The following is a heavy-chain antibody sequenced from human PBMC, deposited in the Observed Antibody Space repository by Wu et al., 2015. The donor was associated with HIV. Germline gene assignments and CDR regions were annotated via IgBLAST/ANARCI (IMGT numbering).Heavy chain of an antibody. V-gene: IGHV1-2*02. CDR3: TKDYGIVGSTLPEYFQH. D-gene: IGHD1-26*01. J-gene: IGHJ1*01. CDR1: GYNFIDNY. CDR2: INPNSGGS. Sequence: QVQLMQSGAEVKKPGASVKVSCKTSGYNFIDNYIHWMRQAPGQGLEWMGWINPNSGGSRSPQKFQGRVTMTRDTSVSTVYLELTRLKFDDTAIYYCTKDYGIVGSTLPEYFQHWGQGTLVTVSS.